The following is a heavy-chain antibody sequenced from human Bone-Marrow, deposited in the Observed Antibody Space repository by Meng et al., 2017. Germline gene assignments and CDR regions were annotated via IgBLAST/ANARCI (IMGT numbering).Heavy chain of an antibody. V-gene: IGHV1-2*06. Sequence: QVLLVQSGAEVKKPWDSVKVSCKASGYTLPDYWLHWVRRAPGQGLEWMGRINPKSGDTHYAQRFQGRVTMTGDTSISTAYMELSGLRSDDTAMYYCARDEDISAAGKLFGDYWGQGTLVTVSS. CDR3: ARDEDISAAGKLFGDY. CDR1: GYTLPDYW. J-gene: IGHJ4*02. D-gene: IGHD6-13*01. CDR2: INPKSGDT.